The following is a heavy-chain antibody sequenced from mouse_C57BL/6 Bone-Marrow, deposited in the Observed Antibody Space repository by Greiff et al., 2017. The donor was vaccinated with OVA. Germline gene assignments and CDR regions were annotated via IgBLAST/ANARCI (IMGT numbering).Heavy chain of an antibody. CDR2: IDPNSGGT. D-gene: IGHD2-4*01. CDR1: GYTFTSYW. V-gene: IGHV1-72*01. CDR3: VRHPYDYDGHYYAMDY. Sequence: QVQLQQPGAELVKPGASVKLSCKASGYTFTSYWMHWVKQRPGRGLEWIGRIDPNSGGTKYNEKFKSKATLTVDKPSSTAYMQLSSLTSEDSAVYYFVRHPYDYDGHYYAMDYWGQGTSVTVSS. J-gene: IGHJ4*01.